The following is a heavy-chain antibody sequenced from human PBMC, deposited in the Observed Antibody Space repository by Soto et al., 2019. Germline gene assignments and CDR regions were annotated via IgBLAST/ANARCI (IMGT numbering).Heavy chain of an antibody. J-gene: IGHJ4*02. CDR2: ISYVGSNK. CDR3: SRGKRVAANVIGSY. Sequence: QVQLVESGGGVVQPGRSLRLSCAASGFTFSSYAMHWVRQAPGKGLEWVAVISYVGSNKYYADSVKGRFTISRDNSKNALYLQMNGLRAEDTAVYYCSRGKRVAANVIGSYWGQGTLVTVSS. D-gene: IGHD3-16*01. CDR1: GFTFSSYA. V-gene: IGHV3-30-3*01.